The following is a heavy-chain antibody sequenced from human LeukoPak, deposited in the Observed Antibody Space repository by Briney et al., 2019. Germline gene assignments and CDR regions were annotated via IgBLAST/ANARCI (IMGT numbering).Heavy chain of an antibody. CDR1: GFTFSNYW. CDR3: AKYRLIWLPAPVFDS. CDR2: IKKDASEI. J-gene: IGHJ4*02. Sequence: GGSLRLSCEASGFTFSNYWMTWVRQAPGKGLEWVANIKKDASEIYYVDSVKGRFTISRDNAKNSLYLQMNSLRVGDTAVYYCAKYRLIWLPAPVFDSWGQGNVVTVSS. V-gene: IGHV3-7*01. D-gene: IGHD5-24*01.